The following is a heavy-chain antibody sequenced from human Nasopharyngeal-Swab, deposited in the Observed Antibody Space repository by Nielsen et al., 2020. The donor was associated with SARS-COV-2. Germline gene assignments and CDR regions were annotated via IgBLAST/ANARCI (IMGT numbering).Heavy chain of an antibody. CDR2: IYTTGST. J-gene: IGHJ3*02. V-gene: IGHV4-61*02. Sequence: SETLSLTCTVSGVSISSGSYYWIWIRQPAGKGLEWIGRIYTTGSTNYNPSLESRVAISVDTSKNQFSLKLTSVTAADTAVYYCARNLVGYYYDMVGAFDIWGQGTMVTVSS. D-gene: IGHD3-22*01. CDR3: ARNLVGYYYDMVGAFDI. CDR1: GVSISSGSYY.